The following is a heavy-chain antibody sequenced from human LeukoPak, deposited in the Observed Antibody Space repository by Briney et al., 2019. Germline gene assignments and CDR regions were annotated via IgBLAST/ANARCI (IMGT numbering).Heavy chain of an antibody. CDR1: GYTFTSYD. V-gene: IGHV1-8*01. Sequence: ASVKVSCKASGYTFTSYDINWVRQATGQGLEWMGWMNPNSGNTGYAQKFQGRVTMTRNTSISTAYMELSSLRSEDTAVYYCARLRYCSGGSCYSVPGAFDIWGQGTMVTVSS. D-gene: IGHD2-15*01. CDR2: MNPNSGNT. CDR3: ARLRYCSGGSCYSVPGAFDI. J-gene: IGHJ3*02.